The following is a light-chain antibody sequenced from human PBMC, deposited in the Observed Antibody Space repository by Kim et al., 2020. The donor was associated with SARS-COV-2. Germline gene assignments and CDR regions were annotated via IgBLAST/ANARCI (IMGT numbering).Light chain of an antibody. J-gene: IGLJ2*01. CDR1: SSNIGAGYD. Sequence: RVTISGHGRSSNIGAGYDVHWYQQLPGTAPKLLIYGNSNRPSGVPDRFSGSKSGTSASLAITGLQAEDEADYYCQSYDSSLSGSRVFGGGTKLTVL. CDR2: GNS. V-gene: IGLV1-40*01. CDR3: QSYDSSLSGSRV.